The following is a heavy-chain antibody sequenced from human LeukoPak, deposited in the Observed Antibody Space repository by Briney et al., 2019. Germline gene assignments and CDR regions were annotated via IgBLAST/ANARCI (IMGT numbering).Heavy chain of an antibody. CDR3: ARDPMVHYYDSSGYPFDY. CDR1: GGTFSSYA. Sequence: SVKVSCKASGGTFSSYAISWVRQAPGQGLEWMGGIIPIFGTANYAQKFQGRVTITADESTSTAYMELSSLRSGDTAVYYCARDPMVHYYDSSGYPFDYWGQGTLVTVSS. CDR2: IIPIFGTA. V-gene: IGHV1-69*13. J-gene: IGHJ4*02. D-gene: IGHD3-22*01.